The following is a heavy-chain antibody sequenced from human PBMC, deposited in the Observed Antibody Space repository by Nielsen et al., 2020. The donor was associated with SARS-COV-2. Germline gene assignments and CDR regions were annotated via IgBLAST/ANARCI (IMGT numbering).Heavy chain of an antibody. CDR1: GFTFSSYW. CDR3: AKSRSGSYYSAFDI. CDR2: INSDGSST. J-gene: IGHJ3*02. Sequence: GSLRLSCAASGFTFSSYWMHWVRQAPGKGLVWVSRINSDGSSTSYADSVKGRFTISRDNAKNTLYLQMNSLRAEDTAVYYCAKSRSGSYYSAFDIWGQGTMVTVSS. D-gene: IGHD1-26*01. V-gene: IGHV3-74*01.